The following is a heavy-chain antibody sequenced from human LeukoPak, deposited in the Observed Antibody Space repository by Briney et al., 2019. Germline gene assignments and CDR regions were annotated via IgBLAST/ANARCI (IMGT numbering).Heavy chain of an antibody. J-gene: IGHJ4*02. Sequence: QAGGSLRLSCAASGFTFSSYAMSWVRQAPGKGLEWVSAISGSGGSTYYADSVKGRFTISRDNSKNTLYLQMNSLRAEDTAVYYCAKDRRDVLLWFGELLYPPPDDYWGQGTLVTVSS. D-gene: IGHD3-10*01. CDR1: GFTFSSYA. CDR3: AKDRRDVLLWFGELLYPPPDDY. CDR2: ISGSGGST. V-gene: IGHV3-23*01.